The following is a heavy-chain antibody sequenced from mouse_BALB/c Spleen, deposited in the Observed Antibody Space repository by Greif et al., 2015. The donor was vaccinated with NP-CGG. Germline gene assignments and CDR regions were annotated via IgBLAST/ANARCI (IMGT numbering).Heavy chain of an antibody. CDR3: ARDDRYDVRGPSH. CDR2: ISDGGSYT. J-gene: IGHJ2*01. D-gene: IGHD2-14*01. V-gene: IGHV5-4*02. CDR1: GFTFSDYY. Sequence: EVKLVESGGGLVKPGGSLKLSCAASGFTFSDYYMYWVRQTPEKRLEWVATISDGGSYTYYPDSVKGRFTISRDNAKNNLYLQMSSLKSEDTAMYYCARDDRYDVRGPSHWGQGTTLTVSS.